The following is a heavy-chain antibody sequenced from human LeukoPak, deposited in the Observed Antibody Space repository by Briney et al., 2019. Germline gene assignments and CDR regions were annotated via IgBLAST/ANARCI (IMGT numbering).Heavy chain of an antibody. CDR2: IYYSGST. V-gene: IGHV4-39*01. J-gene: IGHJ4*02. D-gene: IGHD1-26*01. CDR1: GGSISSISYY. Sequence: SETLSLTCTVSGGSISSISYYWGWIRQPPGKGLEWIGSIYYSGSTYYNPPLKSRITISVDTSKNQFSLKLSSVTAADTALYSCARHYLGGNYPDYFNHWGQGTLVTVSS. CDR3: ARHYLGGNYPDYFNH.